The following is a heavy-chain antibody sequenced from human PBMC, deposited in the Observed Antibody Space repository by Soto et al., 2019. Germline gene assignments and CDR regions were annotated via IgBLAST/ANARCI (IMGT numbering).Heavy chain of an antibody. CDR2: ISAYNGNT. Sequence: QVHLFQSGPEVKKPGPPGRDPCTASVYTFTGYGTTWVGQAPGQGLEWMGWISAYNGNTNYAQKLQGRVTMTTDTSTSTAYMELRSLRSDDTAVYYCARGTTVETGNYWGQGTLVTVSS. J-gene: IGHJ4*02. V-gene: IGHV1-18*01. CDR1: VYTFTGYG. D-gene: IGHD4-17*01. CDR3: ARGTTVETGNY.